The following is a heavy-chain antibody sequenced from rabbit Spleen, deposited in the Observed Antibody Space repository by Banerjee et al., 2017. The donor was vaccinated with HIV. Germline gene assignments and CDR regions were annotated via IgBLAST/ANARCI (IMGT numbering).Heavy chain of an antibody. Sequence: QEQLEESGGGLVKPEGSLTLTCTASGFSFSNKAGMCWVRQAPGKGLEWIGCIYTGNRKTYYAGWAKGRFTISKASSTTVTLQMTSLTAADTATYFCARDSGANAYIDVYFNLWGPGTLVTVS. CDR2: IYTGNRKT. D-gene: IGHD1-1*01. CDR3: ARDSGANAYIDVYFNL. J-gene: IGHJ4*01. CDR1: GFSFSNKAG. V-gene: IGHV1S45*01.